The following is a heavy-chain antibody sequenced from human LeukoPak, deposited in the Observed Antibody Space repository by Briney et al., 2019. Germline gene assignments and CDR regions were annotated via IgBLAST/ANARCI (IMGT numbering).Heavy chain of an antibody. V-gene: IGHV4-59*01. CDR2: IYYSGST. CDR1: GGSISSYY. CDR3: ARMGETYYDFGSGYNPPYYYGMDV. Sequence: SETLSLTCTVSGGSISSYYWSWIRQPPGNGLEWIGYIYYSGSTNYNPSLKSRVTISVDTSKNQFSLKLSSVTAADTAVYYCARMGETYYDFGSGYNPPYYYGMDVWGQGTTVTVSS. J-gene: IGHJ6*02. D-gene: IGHD3-3*01.